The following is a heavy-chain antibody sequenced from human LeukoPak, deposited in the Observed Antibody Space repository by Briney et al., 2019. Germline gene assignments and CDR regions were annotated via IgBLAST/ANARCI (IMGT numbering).Heavy chain of an antibody. D-gene: IGHD1/OR15-1a*01. CDR1: GYRFTSHW. Sequence: GESLKISCKGPGYRFTSHWIGWVRQMPGKGLEWMGIIFPGDSDTAYSPSFQGQVTISADKSINTAYLQWNSLKASDSAMYYCATSESQTKFDYWGQGILVTVSS. CDR2: IFPGDSDT. V-gene: IGHV5-51*01. CDR3: ATSESQTKFDY. J-gene: IGHJ4*02.